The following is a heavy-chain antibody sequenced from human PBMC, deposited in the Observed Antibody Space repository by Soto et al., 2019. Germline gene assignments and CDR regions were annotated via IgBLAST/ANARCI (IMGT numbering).Heavy chain of an antibody. V-gene: IGHV4-59*02. CDR2: IYYSGST. CDR1: GGSVSSYY. D-gene: IGHD3-10*01. Sequence: LSLTCTVSGGSVSSYYWSWIRQPPGKGLEWIGYIYYSGSTNYNPSLKSRVTISVDTSKNQFSLKLSSVTAADTAVYYCARAPRGNYGYPSYFDYWGQGTLVTVSS. CDR3: ARAPRGNYGYPSYFDY. J-gene: IGHJ4*02.